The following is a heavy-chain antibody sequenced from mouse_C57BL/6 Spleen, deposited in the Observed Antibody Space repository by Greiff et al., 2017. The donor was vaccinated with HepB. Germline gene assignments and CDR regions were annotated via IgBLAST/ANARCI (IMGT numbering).Heavy chain of an antibody. CDR1: GYTFTSYW. D-gene: IGHD2-3*01. V-gene: IGHV1-5*01. CDR2: IYPGNSDT. J-gene: IGHJ1*03. Sequence: EVQLQESGTVLARPGASVKMSCKTSGYTFTSYWMHWVQQRPGQGLEWIGAIYPGNSDTSYNQKFKGKSKMTAVTSACTAYMELSSLTNEDSAVYYCTGLLLGYFDVWGTGTTVTVSS. CDR3: TGLLLGYFDV.